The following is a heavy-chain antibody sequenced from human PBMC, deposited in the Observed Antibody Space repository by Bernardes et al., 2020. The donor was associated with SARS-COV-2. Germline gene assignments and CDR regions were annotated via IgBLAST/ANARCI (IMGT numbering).Heavy chain of an antibody. CDR1: GGSTSSYY. J-gene: IGHJ4*02. V-gene: IGHV4-59*01. Sequence: SQSLTITCTVSGGSTSSYYWSWIRQPPGPGLAWIGYIYYSGRTHYNSSLKSRVTISVDTSKNQVSLKLSSMTVADTAVYYCARGPNGGYCSGGSCHRFDYWGQGTLVTVSS. CDR2: IYYSGRT. CDR3: ARGPNGGYCSGGSCHRFDY. D-gene: IGHD2-15*01.